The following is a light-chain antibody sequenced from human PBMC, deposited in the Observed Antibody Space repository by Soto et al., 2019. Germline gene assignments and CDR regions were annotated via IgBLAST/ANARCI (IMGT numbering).Light chain of an antibody. V-gene: IGKV1-39*01. CDR3: QQSYSTPIT. CDR2: AAS. Sequence: DIQMTQSPSSLSASVGDRVTITCRASQYISDFLNCYQQKPGKAPVILIYAASTLQSGVPSRFSGSGSGTDFTLTINSLHPEDFATYYCQQSYSTPITFGQGTRLEIK. CDR1: QYISDF. J-gene: IGKJ5*01.